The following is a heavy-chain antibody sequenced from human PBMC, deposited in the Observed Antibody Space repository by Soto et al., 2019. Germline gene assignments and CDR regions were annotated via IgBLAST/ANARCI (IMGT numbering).Heavy chain of an antibody. J-gene: IGHJ6*02. Sequence: SETLSLTCAVYGGSFSCYYWSWIRQPPGKGLEWIVEINHSGSTSYNPSLKSRVTISVDTSKNQFSLKLSSVTAADTAVYYCARLCYDYVWGSYRYPPVDVWGQGTTVPVYS. V-gene: IGHV4-34*01. D-gene: IGHD3-16*02. CDR3: ARLCYDYVWGSYRYPPVDV. CDR1: GGSFSCYY. CDR2: INHSGST.